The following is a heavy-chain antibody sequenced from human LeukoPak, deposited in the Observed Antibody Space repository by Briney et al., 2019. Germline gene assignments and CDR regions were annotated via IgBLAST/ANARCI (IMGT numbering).Heavy chain of an antibody. CDR3: ARDKRSSWSQLDYYYYGMDV. J-gene: IGHJ6*04. CDR2: IIPIFGTA. Sequence: SVKVSCKASGGTFSSYAISWVRQAPGQGLEWMGAIIPIFGTANYAQKFQGRVTITADESTSTAYMELSSLRSENTAVYYCARDKRSSWSQLDYYYYGMDVWGKGTTVTVSS. CDR1: GGTFSSYA. D-gene: IGHD6-13*01. V-gene: IGHV1-69*13.